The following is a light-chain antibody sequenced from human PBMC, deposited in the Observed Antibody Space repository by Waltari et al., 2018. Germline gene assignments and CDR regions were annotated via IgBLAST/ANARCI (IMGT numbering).Light chain of an antibody. CDR3: QHYNRWPYA. Sequence: EIEMPQSPATLSVSPGDSVILSCRASQSVSRNLGWYQQKPGQPPKLLIYGASVRATGIPARFSGSGSGTEFTLTISSLQSEDFAVYYCQHYNRWPYAFGQGTKLEIK. CDR2: GAS. V-gene: IGKV3D-15*01. CDR1: QSVSRN. J-gene: IGKJ2*01.